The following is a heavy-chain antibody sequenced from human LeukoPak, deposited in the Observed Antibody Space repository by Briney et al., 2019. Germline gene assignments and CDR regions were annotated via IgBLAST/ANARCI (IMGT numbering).Heavy chain of an antibody. V-gene: IGHV1-18*01. J-gene: IGHJ3*02. Sequence: ASVKVSCKASGYTFTNYGFTWVRQAPGQGLEWMGWISAYNGKANHAHNVQGRVTMTTDTSTSTAYMELRSLRSDDTAMYYCARDLAVVTAFGQHAFDIWGQGTMVTVSS. CDR3: ARDLAVVTAFGQHAFDI. CDR2: ISAYNGKA. CDR1: GYTFTNYG. D-gene: IGHD2-21*02.